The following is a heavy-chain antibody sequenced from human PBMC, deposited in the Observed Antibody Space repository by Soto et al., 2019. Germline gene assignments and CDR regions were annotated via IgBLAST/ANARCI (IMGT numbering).Heavy chain of an antibody. V-gene: IGHV1-46*03. CDR3: ARDRGGYYYGMDV. D-gene: IGHD3-10*01. J-gene: IGHJ6*02. CDR1: GYTFTSYY. CDR2: INPSGDST. Sequence: ASVKVSCKASGYTFTSYYMHWVRQAPGQGLEWMGIINPSGDSTSYAQKFQGRVTMTRDTSTSTVYMELSSLRSEDTAVYYCARDRGGYYYGMDVWGQGTTVTVS.